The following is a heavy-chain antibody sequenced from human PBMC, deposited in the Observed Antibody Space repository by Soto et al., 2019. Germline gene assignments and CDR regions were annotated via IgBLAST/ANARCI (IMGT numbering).Heavy chain of an antibody. Sequence: SETLSLTCTVSGVSITGSYWSCLRQTPGKTLERIGYSYHSGTTTYNPSLKSRVSISVDTSKDQFSLKLTSVIAADTAVYYCARTRDNNINYYYASDVWGPGTTLTVSS. CDR1: GVSITGSY. V-gene: IGHV4-59*01. J-gene: IGHJ6*02. CDR2: SYHSGTT. CDR3: ARTRDNNINYYYASDV. D-gene: IGHD1-20*01.